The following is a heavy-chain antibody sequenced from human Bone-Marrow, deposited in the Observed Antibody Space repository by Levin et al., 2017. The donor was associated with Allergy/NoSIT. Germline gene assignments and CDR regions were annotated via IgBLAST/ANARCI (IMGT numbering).Heavy chain of an antibody. CDR3: ATVSVEMATKPTYFDY. CDR1: GYTLTELS. Sequence: ASVKVSCKVSGYTLTELSMHWVRQAPGKGLEWMGGFDPEDGETIYAQKFQGRVTMTEDTSTDTAYMELSSLRSEDTAVYYCATVSVEMATKPTYFDYWGQGTLVTVSS. D-gene: IGHD5-24*01. J-gene: IGHJ4*02. CDR2: FDPEDGET. V-gene: IGHV1-24*01.